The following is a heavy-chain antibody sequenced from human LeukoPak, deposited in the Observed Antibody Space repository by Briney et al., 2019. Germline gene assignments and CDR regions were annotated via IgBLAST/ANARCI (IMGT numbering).Heavy chain of an antibody. V-gene: IGHV3-11*01. Sequence: PGGSLRLSRAASGFTFSDYYMSWIRQAPGNGLEWGSYISSSISIIYYAASLQCRFTISRDNAKNSLYLQITGLRAEDTAVYYCARGIAVAGDYWGQGTLVTVSS. J-gene: IGHJ4*02. CDR2: ISSSISII. D-gene: IGHD6-19*01. CDR1: GFTFSDYY. CDR3: ARGIAVAGDY.